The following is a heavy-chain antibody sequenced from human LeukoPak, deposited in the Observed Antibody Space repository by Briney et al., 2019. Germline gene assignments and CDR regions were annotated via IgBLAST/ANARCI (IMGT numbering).Heavy chain of an antibody. CDR3: AKEPTSYSSGWYFHH. J-gene: IGHJ1*01. Sequence: GGSLRLSCAASGFTFSGYWMTWVRQAPGKGLEWVAVISHDGRTAFYADSVKGRFTISRDNSKNTLDLQMLSLRVEDTAVYYCAKEPTSYSSGWYFHHWGQGTLVTVSS. D-gene: IGHD6-25*01. V-gene: IGHV3-30*18. CDR1: GFTFSGYW. CDR2: ISHDGRTA.